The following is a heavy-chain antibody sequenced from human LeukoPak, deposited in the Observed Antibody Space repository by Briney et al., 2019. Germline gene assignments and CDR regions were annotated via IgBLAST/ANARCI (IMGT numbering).Heavy chain of an antibody. CDR2: IYPDDSNT. V-gene: IGHV5-51*01. J-gene: IGHJ6*02. CDR1: GYSFTSFW. CDR3: ARTFGESPNRNYFYGMDV. D-gene: IGHD3-10*01. Sequence: GESLKISCKGSGYSFTSFWIGWVRQMPGKGLEWMGIIYPDDSNTRYSPSFHGQVTISADKSISTAYLQWSSLKASDTAMYYCARTFGESPNRNYFYGMDVWGQGTTVTVSS.